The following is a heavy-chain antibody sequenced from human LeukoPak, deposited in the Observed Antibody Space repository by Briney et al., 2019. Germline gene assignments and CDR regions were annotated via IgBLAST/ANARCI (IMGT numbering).Heavy chain of an antibody. CDR2: ISSSISYI. V-gene: IGHV3-21*04. CDR1: GFTFSSYS. D-gene: IGHD2-15*01. J-gene: IGHJ3*02. CDR3: AKDLVGVRGNDAFDI. Sequence: GGSLRLSCAASGFTFSSYSMNWVRQAPGKGLEWVSSISSSISYIYYADSVKGRFTISRDNSKNTLYLQMNSLRAEDTAVYYCAKDLVGVRGNDAFDIWGQGTMVTVSS.